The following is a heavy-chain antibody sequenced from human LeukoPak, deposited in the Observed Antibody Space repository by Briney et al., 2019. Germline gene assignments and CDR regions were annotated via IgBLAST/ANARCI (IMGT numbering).Heavy chain of an antibody. CDR2: ISAYNGNT. CDR3: ARDHVGGVQKGYYYGMDV. J-gene: IGHJ6*02. D-gene: IGHD2-8*01. Sequence: GASVKVSCKASGYTFTSYGISWVRQAPGQGLEWMGWISAYNGNTNYAQKLQGRVTMTTDTSTSTAYMELRSLRSDDTAVYYCARDHVGGVQKGYYYGMDVWGQGTTVTVSS. V-gene: IGHV1-18*01. CDR1: GYTFTSYG.